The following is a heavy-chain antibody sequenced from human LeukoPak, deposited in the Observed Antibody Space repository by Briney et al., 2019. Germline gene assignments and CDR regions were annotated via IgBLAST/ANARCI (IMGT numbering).Heavy chain of an antibody. J-gene: IGHJ4*02. CDR2: ISWNSGSI. D-gene: IGHD3-16*01. V-gene: IGHV3-9*01. CDR1: GFTFDDYA. Sequence: PGGSLRLSCAASGFTFDDYAMHWVRQAPGKGLEWVSGISWNSGSIGYADSVKGRFTISRDNAKNTLYLQMNSLRAEDTAVYYCARDHLGDSGFDYWGQGTLVTVSS. CDR3: ARDHLGDSGFDY.